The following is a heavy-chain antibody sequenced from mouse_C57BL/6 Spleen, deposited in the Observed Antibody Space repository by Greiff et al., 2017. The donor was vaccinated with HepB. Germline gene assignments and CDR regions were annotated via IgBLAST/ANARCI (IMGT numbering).Heavy chain of an antibody. CDR1: GYTFTDYE. V-gene: IGHV1-15*01. D-gene: IGHD2-5*01. Sequence: QVQLKESGAELVRPGASVTLSCKASGYTFTDYEMHWVKQTPVHGLEWIGAIDPETGGTAYNQKFKGKAILTADKSSSTAYMELRSLTSEDSAVYYCTRWSYSNYVAMDYWGQGTSVTVSS. CDR2: IDPETGGT. CDR3: TRWSYSNYVAMDY. J-gene: IGHJ4*01.